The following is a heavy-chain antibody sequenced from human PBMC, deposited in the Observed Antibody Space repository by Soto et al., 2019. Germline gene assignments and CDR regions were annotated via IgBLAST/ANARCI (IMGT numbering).Heavy chain of an antibody. Sequence: QVQLVQSGAEVKKPGSSVKVSCKASGGTFSSYAISWVRQAPGQGLEWMGGIIPIFGTANYAQKFQGRVTDTGGETTSNAFMEVSKLESWGKGVDYWAGERHPLGAWDWFDPWGQGTLVTVPS. D-gene: IGHD1-26*01. CDR3: AGERHPLGAWDWFDP. J-gene: IGHJ5*01. CDR1: GGTFSSYA. CDR2: IIPIFGTA. V-gene: IGHV1-69*01.